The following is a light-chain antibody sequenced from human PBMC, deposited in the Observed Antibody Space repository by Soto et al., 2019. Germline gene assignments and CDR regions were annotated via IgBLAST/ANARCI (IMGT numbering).Light chain of an antibody. V-gene: IGLV2-18*02. CDR3: IPYTSSNTYV. CDR1: SSDVGSYNR. Sequence: QSVLTHPPSVTGSPRQSVAITSTGTSSDVGSYNRVSWYQQPPGTAPKGVNYEVSNRPSGVPDRFSGSKSGNTASLTISGLQAEDEADYYCIPYTSSNTYVCGTGTKVTVL. J-gene: IGLJ1*01. CDR2: EVS.